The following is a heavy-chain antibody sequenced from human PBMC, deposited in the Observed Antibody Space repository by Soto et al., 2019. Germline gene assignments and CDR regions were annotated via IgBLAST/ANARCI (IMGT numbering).Heavy chain of an antibody. Sequence: GSLRLSCVASGFTFTGHGMHWVRQAPGKGLEWVAAIWFDGSNKYYADSVKGRFTISRDNSENTLYLQMNSLRAEDTAVYSCAKARGSVAVALIDYWGQGT. CDR3: AKARGSVAVALIDY. D-gene: IGHD2-15*01. J-gene: IGHJ4*02. CDR2: IWFDGSNK. CDR1: GFTFTGHG. V-gene: IGHV3-33*06.